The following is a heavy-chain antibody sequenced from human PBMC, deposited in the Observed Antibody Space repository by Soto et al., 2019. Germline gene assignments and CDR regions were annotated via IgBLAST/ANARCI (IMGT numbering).Heavy chain of an antibody. CDR1: GYSFTSYW. V-gene: IGHV5-51*01. CDR3: ARPSLSPGEYQLLSGYWFDP. Sequence: GESLKISCKGSGYSFTSYWIGWVRQMPGKGLEWMGIIYPGDSDTRYSPSFQGQVTISADKSISTAYLQWSSLKASDTAMYYCARPSLSPGEYQLLSGYWFDPWGQGTLVTVSS. J-gene: IGHJ5*02. CDR2: IYPGDSDT. D-gene: IGHD2-2*01.